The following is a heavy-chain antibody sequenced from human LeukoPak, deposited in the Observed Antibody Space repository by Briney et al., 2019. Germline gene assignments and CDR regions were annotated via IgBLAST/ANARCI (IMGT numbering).Heavy chain of an antibody. CDR3: AYAETRPYDYYYRMDV. J-gene: IGHJ6*02. V-gene: IGHV1-18*01. CDR1: GHTFNNYV. CDR2: INAYNDNT. D-gene: IGHD2-2*01. Sequence: ASVKVSCKTSGHTFNNYVITWVRQAPGRGLEWMGWINAYNDNTNSAQKFQGRVTMTTDTSTSTAYMEVRSLRSDDSAVYYCAYAETRPYDYYYRMDVWGQGTTVTVSS.